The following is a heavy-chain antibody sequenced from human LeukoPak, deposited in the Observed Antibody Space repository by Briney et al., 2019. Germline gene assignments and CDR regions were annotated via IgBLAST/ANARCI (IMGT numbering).Heavy chain of an antibody. V-gene: IGHV1-69*13. J-gene: IGHJ4*02. Sequence: GASVKVSCKASGGTFISYAISWVRQAPGQGLEWMGGIIPIFGTANYAQKFQGRVTITADESTSTAYMELSSLRSEDTAVYYCARDRDDYYDILTGHEEGGFDYWGQGTLVTVSS. CDR1: GGTFISYA. CDR3: ARDRDDYYDILTGHEEGGFDY. D-gene: IGHD3-9*01. CDR2: IIPIFGTA.